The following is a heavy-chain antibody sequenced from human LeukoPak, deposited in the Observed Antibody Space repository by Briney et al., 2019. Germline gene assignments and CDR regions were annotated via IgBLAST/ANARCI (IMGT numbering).Heavy chain of an antibody. CDR2: INAGNGNT. V-gene: IGHV1-3*01. CDR1: GYTFTSCA. Sequence: ASVKVSCKASGYTFTSCAMHWVRQAPGQRLEWMGWINAGNGNTKYSQKFQGRVTITRDTSASTAYMELSSLRSEDTAVYYCARVRIAAAAKDWYFDLWGRGTLVTVSS. CDR3: ARVRIAAAAKDWYFDL. D-gene: IGHD6-13*01. J-gene: IGHJ2*01.